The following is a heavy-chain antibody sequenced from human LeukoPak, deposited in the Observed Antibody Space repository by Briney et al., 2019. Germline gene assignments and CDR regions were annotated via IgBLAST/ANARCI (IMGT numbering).Heavy chain of an antibody. CDR2: IYHSGST. CDR3: ARGTDDFWSGYYYMDV. CDR1: GYSISSGYY. V-gene: IGHV4-38-2*02. Sequence: SETLSLTCTVSGYSISSGYYWGWIRQPPGKGLEWIGSIYHSGSTYYNPSLKSRVTISVDTSKNQFSLKLSSVTAADTAVYYCARGTDDFWSGYYYMDVWGKGTTVTVSS. J-gene: IGHJ6*03. D-gene: IGHD3-3*01.